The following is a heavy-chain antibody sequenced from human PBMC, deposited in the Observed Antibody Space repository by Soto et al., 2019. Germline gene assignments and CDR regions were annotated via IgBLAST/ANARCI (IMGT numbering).Heavy chain of an antibody. V-gene: IGHV3-23*01. J-gene: IGHJ5*02. Sequence: GGSLRLSCAASGFTFSSYAMSWVRQAPGKGLEWVSAISGSGGSTYYADSVKGRFTISRDNSKNTLYLQMNSLRAEDTAVYYYAKETRKQWQGSPFDPWGQGTLVTVSS. CDR1: GFTFSSYA. CDR2: ISGSGGST. D-gene: IGHD6-19*01. CDR3: AKETRKQWQGSPFDP.